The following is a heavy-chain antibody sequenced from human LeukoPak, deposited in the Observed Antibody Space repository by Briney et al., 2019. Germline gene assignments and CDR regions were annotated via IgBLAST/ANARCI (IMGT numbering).Heavy chain of an antibody. D-gene: IGHD3-9*01. CDR3: AKREYYDILTGYHDY. J-gene: IGHJ4*02. CDR1: GFTFSSYA. Sequence: GGSLRLSCAASGFTFSSYAMSWVRQAPGKGLEWVSAISGSGGSTYYADSVKGRFTISRDNSKNTLYLQMNSLGAEDTAVYYCAKREYYDILTGYHDYWGQGTLVTVSS. CDR2: ISGSGGST. V-gene: IGHV3-23*01.